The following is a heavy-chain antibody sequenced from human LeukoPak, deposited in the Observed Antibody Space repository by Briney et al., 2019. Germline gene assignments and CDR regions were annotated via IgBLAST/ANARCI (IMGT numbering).Heavy chain of an antibody. CDR1: GGTFSSYA. CDR3: ARDKQQLVRGYFQH. Sequence: SVKVSCKASGGTFSSYAISWVRQAPGQGLEWMGGIIPIFGTANYAQKFQGRVTITADESTSTAYMELSSLRSDDTAVYYCARDKQQLVRGYFQHWGQGTLVTVSS. CDR2: IIPIFGTA. D-gene: IGHD6-13*01. J-gene: IGHJ1*01. V-gene: IGHV1-69*13.